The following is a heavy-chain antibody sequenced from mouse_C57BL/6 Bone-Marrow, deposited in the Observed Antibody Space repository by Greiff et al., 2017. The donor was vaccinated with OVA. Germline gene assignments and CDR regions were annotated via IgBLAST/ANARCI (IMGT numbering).Heavy chain of an antibody. Sequence: EVQLQESGTVLARPGASVKMSCKTSGYTFTSYWMHWVKQRPGQGLEWIGAIYPGNSDTSYNQKFKGQAKLTAVTSASTAYMELSSLTNEDSAVYYCTRELYDGYYCYCDYWGQGTTLTVSS. J-gene: IGHJ2*01. CDR3: TRELYDGYYCYCDY. V-gene: IGHV1-5*01. D-gene: IGHD2-3*01. CDR2: IYPGNSDT. CDR1: GYTFTSYW.